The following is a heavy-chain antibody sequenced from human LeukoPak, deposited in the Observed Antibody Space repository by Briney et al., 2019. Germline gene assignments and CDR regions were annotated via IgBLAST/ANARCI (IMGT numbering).Heavy chain of an antibody. CDR2: IVVGSGNT. J-gene: IGHJ4*02. CDR1: GFTFTSSA. Sequence: SVKVSCKASGFTFTSSAVQWVRRARGQRLEWIGWIVVGSGNTNYAQKFQERVTITRDMSTSTAYMELSSLRSEDTAVYYCAADPTYYYDSSGYHSWGQGTLVTVSS. D-gene: IGHD3-22*01. V-gene: IGHV1-58*01. CDR3: AADPTYYYDSSGYHS.